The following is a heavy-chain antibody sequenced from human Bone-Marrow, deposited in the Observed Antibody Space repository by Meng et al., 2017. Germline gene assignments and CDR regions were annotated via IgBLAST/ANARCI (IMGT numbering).Heavy chain of an antibody. CDR1: GYTCTGYY. CDR3: ARDPSNSSGWYAYSDY. J-gene: IGHJ4*02. CDR2: INPNSGGT. Sequence: QVQLVQSGAEVKKPGASVKVSCKASGYTCTGYYMHWVRQAPGQGLEWMGRINPNSGGTNYAQKFQGRVTMTRDTSISTAYMELSRLRSDDTAVYYCARDPSNSSGWYAYSDYWGQGTLVTVSS. D-gene: IGHD6-19*01. V-gene: IGHV1-2*06.